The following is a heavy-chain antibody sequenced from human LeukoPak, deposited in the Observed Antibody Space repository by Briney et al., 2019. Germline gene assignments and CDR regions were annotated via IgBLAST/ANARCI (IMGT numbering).Heavy chain of an antibody. V-gene: IGHV3-48*03. CDR1: GFPFSSYE. Sequence: GWSLRLSCAASGFPFSSYEMNWVRQAPGKRLQWVSYISSSGNKIYYAASVKGRFTISRDNAKNSLYLQIDSLRAEDTAVYYCARGQRPQYTSTWDNWFDPWGQGTQVTVSS. CDR3: ARGQRPQYTSTWDNWFDP. CDR2: ISSSGNKI. D-gene: IGHD2-2*01. J-gene: IGHJ5*02.